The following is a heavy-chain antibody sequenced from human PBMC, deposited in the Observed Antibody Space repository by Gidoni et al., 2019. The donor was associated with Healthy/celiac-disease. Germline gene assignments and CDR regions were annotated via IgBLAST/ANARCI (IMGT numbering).Heavy chain of an antibody. V-gene: IGHV4-39*01. CDR1: GGSISSSSYY. J-gene: IGHJ4*02. D-gene: IGHD3-9*01. CDR3: ARLEYFDWLLNFDY. Sequence: QLQLQESGPGLMKPSETLSLTCTVSGGSISSSSYYWGWIRQPPGKGLEWIGSIYYSGSTYYNPSLKSRVTISVDTSKNQFSLKLSSVTAADTAVYYCARLEYFDWLLNFDYWGQGTLVTVSS. CDR2: IYYSGST.